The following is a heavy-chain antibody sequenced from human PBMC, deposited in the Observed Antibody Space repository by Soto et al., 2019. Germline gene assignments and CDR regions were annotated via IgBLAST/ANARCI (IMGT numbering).Heavy chain of an antibody. CDR3: AKEVEYSSSWSDIDY. CDR1: GFTFSSYA. J-gene: IGHJ4*02. Sequence: GGSLRLSCAASGFTFSSYAMSWVRQAPGKGLEWVSAISGGGGSTYYADSVKGRFTISRDNSKNTLYLQMNSLRAEDTAVYYCAKEVEYSSSWSDIDYWGQGTLVTVSS. CDR2: ISGGGGST. V-gene: IGHV3-23*01. D-gene: IGHD6-13*01.